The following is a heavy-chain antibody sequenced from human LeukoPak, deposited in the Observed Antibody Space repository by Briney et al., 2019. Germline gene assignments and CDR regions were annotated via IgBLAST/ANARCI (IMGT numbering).Heavy chain of an antibody. CDR1: GGSISSYY. Sequence: PSETLSLTCTVSGGSISSYYWSWIRQPPGKGLEWIGYIYYSGSTNYNPSLKSRVTISVDTSKNQFSLKLSSVTAADTAVYYCASKPPFDYWGQGTLVTVSS. V-gene: IGHV4-59*01. J-gene: IGHJ4*02. CDR3: ASKPPFDY. CDR2: IYYSGST.